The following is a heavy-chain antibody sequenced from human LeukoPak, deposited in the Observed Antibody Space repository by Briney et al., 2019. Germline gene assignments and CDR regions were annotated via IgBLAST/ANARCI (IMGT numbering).Heavy chain of an antibody. Sequence: GRSLRLSCAASGFTFSSYGVHWVRQAPGKGLEWVAVIWYDGSNKYYADSVKGRFTISRGNSKNTLYLQMNSLRAEDTAVYYCARDTAQWLVRSSRLGYWGQGTLVTVSS. D-gene: IGHD6-19*01. CDR2: IWYDGSNK. CDR3: ARDTAQWLVRSSRLGY. CDR1: GFTFSSYG. J-gene: IGHJ4*02. V-gene: IGHV3-33*01.